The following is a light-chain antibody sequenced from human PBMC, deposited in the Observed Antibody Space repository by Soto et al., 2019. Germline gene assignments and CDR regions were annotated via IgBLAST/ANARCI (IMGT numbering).Light chain of an antibody. CDR1: QSVAANY. Sequence: EVVLTQSPGTLSLSPGERATLSCRASQSVAANYLAWYQQKRGQAPRLLIYDASSRATGIPDRFSGSVSGTDFTLTITRLEPEDFAVFYCQQYGSSEIIFGQGTRLEIK. J-gene: IGKJ5*01. V-gene: IGKV3-20*01. CDR2: DAS. CDR3: QQYGSSEII.